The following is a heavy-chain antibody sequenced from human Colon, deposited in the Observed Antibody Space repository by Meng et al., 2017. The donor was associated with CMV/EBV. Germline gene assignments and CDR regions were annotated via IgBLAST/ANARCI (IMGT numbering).Heavy chain of an antibody. D-gene: IGHD6-6*01. J-gene: IGHJ4*02. Sequence: GSLRLSCTVSGASLTVDNYFWGWIRQAPGRRLEWIGTIHHSGPTYYNPSFLNRVTISLDKSKSQFSLKLTSVTAADTAMYYCERDCGREVCSSSSDFWGQGALVTVSS. V-gene: IGHV4-39*07. CDR1: GASLTVDNYF. CDR3: ERDCGREVCSSSSDF. CDR2: IHHSGPT.